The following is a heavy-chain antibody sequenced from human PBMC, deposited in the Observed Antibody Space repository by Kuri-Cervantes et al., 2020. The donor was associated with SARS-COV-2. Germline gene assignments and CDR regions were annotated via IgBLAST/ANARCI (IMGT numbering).Heavy chain of an antibody. Sequence: GESLKISCAASGFTFSSYSMNWVRQAPGKGLEWVSLISSSSSYIYYADSVKGRFTISRDNAKNSLYLQMNSLRAEDTAVYYCAVGCRSTGLAGWGQGDLVTVSS. CDR3: AVGCRSTGLAG. J-gene: IGHJ4*02. CDR2: ISSSSSYI. D-gene: IGHD2-2*01. V-gene: IGHV3-21*01. CDR1: GFTFSSYS.